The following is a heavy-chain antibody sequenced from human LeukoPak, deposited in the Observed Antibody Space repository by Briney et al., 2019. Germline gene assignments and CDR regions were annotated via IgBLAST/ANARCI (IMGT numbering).Heavy chain of an antibody. D-gene: IGHD2-21*01. CDR2: ISSSDSST. Sequence: TGGSLRPSCAASGFTFSSYAMSWVRQAPGKGLEWVSAISSSDSSTYYTDSVKGRFSISRDNSKNTLYLQMDSLRGEDTAVYYCAKDFRIGYSAHFDYWGQGALVAVSS. CDR1: GFTFSSYA. CDR3: AKDFRIGYSAHFDY. V-gene: IGHV3-23*01. J-gene: IGHJ4*02.